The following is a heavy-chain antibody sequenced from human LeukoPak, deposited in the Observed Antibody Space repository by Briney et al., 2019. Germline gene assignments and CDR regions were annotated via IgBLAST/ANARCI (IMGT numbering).Heavy chain of an antibody. CDR1: GGTFTSYA. D-gene: IGHD4-23*01. V-gene: IGHV1-69*05. CDR2: IIAIFGTA. Sequence: SVKVSCKASGGTFTSYAISWVRQAPGQGLEWMGRIIAIFGTANYAQKFQGRVTITTDESTSTAYMELSSLRSEDTAVYYCARDRPGGRPLNDAFDIWGQGTMVTVSS. CDR3: ARDRPGGRPLNDAFDI. J-gene: IGHJ3*02.